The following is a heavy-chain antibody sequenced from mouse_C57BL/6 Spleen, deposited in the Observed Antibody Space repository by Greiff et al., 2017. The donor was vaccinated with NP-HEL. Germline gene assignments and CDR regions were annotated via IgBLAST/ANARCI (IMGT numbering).Heavy chain of an antibody. Sequence: QVQLKQPGAELVKPGASVKLSCKASGYTFTSYWMHWVKQRPGRGLEWIGRIDPNSGGTKYNEKFKSKATLTVDKPSSTAYMQLSSLTSEDSAVYYCARCPHYYGSSYPYWYFDVWGTGTTVTVSS. J-gene: IGHJ1*03. CDR3: ARCPHYYGSSYPYWYFDV. CDR1: GYTFTSYW. D-gene: IGHD1-1*01. V-gene: IGHV1-72*01. CDR2: IDPNSGGT.